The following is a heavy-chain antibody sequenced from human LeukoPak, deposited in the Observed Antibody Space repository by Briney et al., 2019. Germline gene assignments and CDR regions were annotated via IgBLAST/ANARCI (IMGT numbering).Heavy chain of an antibody. D-gene: IGHD2-15*01. Sequence: KSGGSLRLSCAASGFTFSSYAMHWVRQAPGKGLEWVAVISYDGSNKYYADPVKGRFTISRDNSKNTLYLQMNSLRAEDTAVYYCAREGCSGGSCYFSYWGQGTLVTVSS. CDR1: GFTFSSYA. CDR2: ISYDGSNK. V-gene: IGHV3-30*04. J-gene: IGHJ4*02. CDR3: AREGCSGGSCYFSY.